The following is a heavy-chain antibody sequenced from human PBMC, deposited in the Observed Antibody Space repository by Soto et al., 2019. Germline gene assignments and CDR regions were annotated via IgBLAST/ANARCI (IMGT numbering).Heavy chain of an antibody. D-gene: IGHD3-10*01. CDR1: GGSFSGYY. V-gene: IGHV4-34*01. CDR3: ARGRRGSGSYYKKSLDY. CDR2: INHSGST. J-gene: IGHJ4*02. Sequence: QVQLQQWGAGLLKPSETLSLTCAVYGGSFSGYYWSWIRQPPGKGLEWIGEINHSGSTNYNPSLKSRVTISVDTSKNQFSLKLSSVTAADTAVYYCARGRRGSGSYYKKSLDYWGQGTLVTVSS.